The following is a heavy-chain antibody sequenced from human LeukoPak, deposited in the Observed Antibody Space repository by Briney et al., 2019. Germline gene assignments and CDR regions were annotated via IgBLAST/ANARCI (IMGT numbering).Heavy chain of an antibody. CDR3: ARALNPLTGTYYFDY. CDR2: IYYSGST. V-gene: IGHV4-59*12. J-gene: IGHJ4*02. Sequence: PSETLSLTCTVSGGSISSYYWSWIRQPPGKGLEWIGYIYYSGSTNYNPSLKSRVTILVDTSKNQFSLKVSSVTAADTAVYYCARALNPLTGTYYFDYWGQGTLVTVSS. D-gene: IGHD4/OR15-4a*01. CDR1: GGSISSYY.